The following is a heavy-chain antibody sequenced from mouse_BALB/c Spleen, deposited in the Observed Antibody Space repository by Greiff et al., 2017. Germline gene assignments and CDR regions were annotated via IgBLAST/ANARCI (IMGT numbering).Heavy chain of an antibody. D-gene: IGHD1-1*01. Sequence: QVQLQQSGAELVRPGASVTLSCKASGYTFTDYEMHWVKQTPVHGLEWIGAIDPETGGTAYNQKFKGKATLTADKSSSTAYMELRSLTSEDSAVYYCTRRAPITTVVHFDYWGQGTTLTVSS. CDR3: TRRAPITTVVHFDY. J-gene: IGHJ2*01. CDR1: GYTFTDYE. CDR2: IDPETGGT. V-gene: IGHV1-15*01.